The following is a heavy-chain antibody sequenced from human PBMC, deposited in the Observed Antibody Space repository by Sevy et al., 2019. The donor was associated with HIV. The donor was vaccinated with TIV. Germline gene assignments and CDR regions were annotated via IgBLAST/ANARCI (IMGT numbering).Heavy chain of an antibody. CDR3: ALVGADFDY. J-gene: IGHJ4*02. CDR1: GYTFTGYY. V-gene: IGHV1-2*02. Sequence: ASVKVSCKASGYTFTGYYMHWVRQAPGQGLGWMGWINPNSGGTNYAQKFQGRVTMTRETSSSTAYMKLSRLRSDDTAVDYCALVGADFDYWGQGTLVTVSS. D-gene: IGHD1-26*01. CDR2: INPNSGGT.